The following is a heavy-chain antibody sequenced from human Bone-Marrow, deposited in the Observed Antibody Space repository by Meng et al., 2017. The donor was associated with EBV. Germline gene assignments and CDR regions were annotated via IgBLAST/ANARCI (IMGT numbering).Heavy chain of an antibody. CDR3: VRDISGYSSDY. V-gene: IGHV1-46*01. Sequence: VQMVESGAEVKKPGASMKVSCKASGYTFTSYYIHWVRQAPGQGLEWMGIINPSGGTTTYAQKFQGRVTMTRDTSTSTVYMDLSSLRSEDTAVYYCVRDISGYSSDYWGQGTLVTVSS. CDR1: GYTFTSYY. J-gene: IGHJ4*02. CDR2: INPSGGTT. D-gene: IGHD3-9*01.